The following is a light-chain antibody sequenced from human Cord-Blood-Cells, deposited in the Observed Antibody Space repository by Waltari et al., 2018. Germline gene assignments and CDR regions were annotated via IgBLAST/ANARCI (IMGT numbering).Light chain of an antibody. Sequence: QSALTQPRSVSGSPGQSVTISCTGTSSDVGGYNYFSWYQQHPRKAPKLMIYDVSKRPSGVPDRFSGSKSGNTASLTISGLQAEDEADYYCCSYAGSYTSLYVFGTGTKVTVL. CDR2: DVS. J-gene: IGLJ1*01. V-gene: IGLV2-11*01. CDR1: SSDVGGYNY. CDR3: CSYAGSYTSLYV.